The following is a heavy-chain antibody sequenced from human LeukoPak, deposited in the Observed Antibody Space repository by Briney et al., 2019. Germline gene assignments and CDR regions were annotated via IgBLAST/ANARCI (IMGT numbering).Heavy chain of an antibody. D-gene: IGHD6-19*01. CDR3: ARVRVAVAGAYYFDY. V-gene: IGHV3-30*04. Sequence: GGSLRLSCPASGFTFSSYAMHWVRQAPGKGLEWVAVISYDGSNKYYADSVKGRFTISRDNSKNTLYLQMNSLRAEDTAVYYCARVRVAVAGAYYFDYWGQGTLVTVSS. CDR1: GFTFSSYA. J-gene: IGHJ4*02. CDR2: ISYDGSNK.